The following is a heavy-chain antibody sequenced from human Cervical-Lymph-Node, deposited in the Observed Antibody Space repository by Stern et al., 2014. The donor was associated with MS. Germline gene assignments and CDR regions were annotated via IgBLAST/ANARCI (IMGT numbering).Heavy chain of an antibody. D-gene: IGHD5-12*01. CDR2: IYHSGTT. Sequence: QLQLQESGPGLVKPSGTLSLTCAVSGGSISNTNWWGWVRQTPGMGLEWIGEIYHSGTTNFSPSLKSRGTMSVDQSKNQFSLELKSVTAADTAIYYCARVNSGYNWFDYWGQGTLVTVSS. V-gene: IGHV4-4*02. CDR1: GGSISNTNW. CDR3: ARVNSGYNWFDY. J-gene: IGHJ5*01.